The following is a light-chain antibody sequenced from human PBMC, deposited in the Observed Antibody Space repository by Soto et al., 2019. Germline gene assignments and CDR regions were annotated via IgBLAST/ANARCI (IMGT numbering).Light chain of an antibody. J-gene: IGLJ1*01. CDR2: STN. CDR3: KSYAGSNTYV. V-gene: IGLV8-61*01. CDR1: SGSVLTSYY. Sequence: QAVVSQEPSFSVSPGGTVTLTCGLTSGSVLTSYYPTWYQQTPGQAPRTLIYSTNIRSSGVPDRFSGSKSGNTASLTVSGLQAADEADYFCKSYAGSNTYVFGSGTKVTVL.